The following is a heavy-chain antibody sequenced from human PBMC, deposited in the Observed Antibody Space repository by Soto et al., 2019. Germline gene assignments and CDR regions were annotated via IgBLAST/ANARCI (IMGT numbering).Heavy chain of an antibody. D-gene: IGHD6-6*01. CDR1: GYTFTGYY. Sequence: ASVKVSCKASGYTFTGYYMHWVRQAPGQGLEWMGWINPNSGGTNYAQKFQGRVTMTRDTSISTAYMELSRLRSDDTAVYYCARDLSSSPQPPNWFDPWGQGPLVTVSS. CDR2: INPNSGGT. V-gene: IGHV1-2*02. J-gene: IGHJ5*02. CDR3: ARDLSSSPQPPNWFDP.